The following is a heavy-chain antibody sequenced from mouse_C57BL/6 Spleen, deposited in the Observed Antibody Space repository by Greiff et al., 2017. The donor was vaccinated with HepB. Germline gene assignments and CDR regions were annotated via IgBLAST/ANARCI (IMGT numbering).Heavy chain of an antibody. V-gene: IGHV5-6*02. Sequence: DVKLVESGGDLVKPGGSLKLSCAASGFTFSSYGMSWVRQTPDKRLEWVATISSGGRYTYYPDSVKGRFTISRDNAKNTLYLQMSSLKSEDTAMYYCARQRGYGYDDYAMDYWGQGTSVTVSS. CDR2: ISSGGRYT. D-gene: IGHD2-2*01. CDR1: GFTFSSYG. J-gene: IGHJ4*01. CDR3: ARQRGYGYDDYAMDY.